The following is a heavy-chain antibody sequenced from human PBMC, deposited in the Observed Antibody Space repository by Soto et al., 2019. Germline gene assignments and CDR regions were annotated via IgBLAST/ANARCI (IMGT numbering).Heavy chain of an antibody. V-gene: IGHV4-31*03. Sequence: QVQLQESGPGLVKPSQTLSLTCTVSGGSISSGGYYWSWIRQHPGKGLEWIGYIYYSGSTYYNPSLTSRVTISVDTSKNQFSLKLSSVTAADTAVYYCARGTYYYDSSGSETLWDYWGQGTLVTVSS. CDR2: IYYSGST. CDR3: ARGTYYYDSSGSETLWDY. CDR1: GGSISSGGYY. J-gene: IGHJ4*02. D-gene: IGHD3-22*01.